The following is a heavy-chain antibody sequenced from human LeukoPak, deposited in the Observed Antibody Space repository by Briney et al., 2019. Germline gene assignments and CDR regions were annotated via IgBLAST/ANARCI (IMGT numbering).Heavy chain of an antibody. CDR3: AKDSATRDYFDY. CDR1: GFTFSSYG. J-gene: IGHJ4*02. Sequence: AGRSLRLSCAASGFTFSSYGMHWVRQAPGKGLEWVAVISYDGSNKYYADSVKGRFTISRDNPKNTLYLQMNSLRAEDTAVYYCAKDSATRDYFDYWGQGTLVTVSS. V-gene: IGHV3-30*18. D-gene: IGHD1-26*01. CDR2: ISYDGSNK.